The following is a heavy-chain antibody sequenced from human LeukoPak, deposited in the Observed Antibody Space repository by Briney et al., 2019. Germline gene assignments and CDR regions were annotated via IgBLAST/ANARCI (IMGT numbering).Heavy chain of an antibody. V-gene: IGHV3-21*01. CDR3: ARDGPLKSYGSGIHMDV. Sequence: GGTLRLSCAASGFTFSSYGMNWVRQAPGKGLEWVSSISSSSSYIYYADSVKGRFTISRDNAKNSLYLQMNSLRAEDTAVYYCARDGPLKSYGSGIHMDVWGKGTTVTVSS. CDR1: GFTFSSYG. CDR2: ISSSSSYI. J-gene: IGHJ6*03. D-gene: IGHD3-10*01.